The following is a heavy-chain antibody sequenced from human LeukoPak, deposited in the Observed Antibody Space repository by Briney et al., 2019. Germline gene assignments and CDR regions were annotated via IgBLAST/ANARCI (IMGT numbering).Heavy chain of an antibody. V-gene: IGHV3-21*01. CDR3: ARSGYNWNDVIFFDY. CDR2: ISSSSSSL. CDR1: GFTFSGYT. D-gene: IGHD1-1*01. J-gene: IGHJ4*02. Sequence: GGSLRLSCAASGFTFSGYTMNWVRQAPGKGLEWASSISSSSSSLYYADSVKGRFTISRDNAKNSLYLQMNSLRAEDTAVYYCARSGYNWNDVIFFDYWGQGTLVTVSS.